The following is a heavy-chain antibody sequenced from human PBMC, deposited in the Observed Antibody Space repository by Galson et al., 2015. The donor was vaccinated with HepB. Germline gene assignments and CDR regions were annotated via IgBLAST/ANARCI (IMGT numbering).Heavy chain of an antibody. D-gene: IGHD4-23*01. CDR3: AAGTTGVRYFDY. CDR2: IVVGSGNT. CDR1: GFTFTSSA. V-gene: IGHV1-58*01. Sequence: SVKVSCKASGFTFTSSAVQWVRRARGQRLEWIGWIVVGSGNTNYTQKFQERVTITRDMSTSTAYKELSSLRSEDTAVYYCAAGTTGVRYFDYWGQGTLVTVSS. J-gene: IGHJ4*02.